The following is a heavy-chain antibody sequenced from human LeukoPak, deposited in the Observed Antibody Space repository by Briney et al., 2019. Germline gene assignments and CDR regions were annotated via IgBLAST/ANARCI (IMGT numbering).Heavy chain of an antibody. Sequence: GGSLRLSCAASGFTFSDYYMSWIRQAPGKGLEWVSYISSSGSTIYYADSVKGRFTISRDNAKNTLYLQMNSLRAEDTAVYYCARDEASGYSSSWGDYWGQGTLVTVSS. V-gene: IGHV3-11*04. D-gene: IGHD6-13*01. CDR3: ARDEASGYSSSWGDY. J-gene: IGHJ4*02. CDR2: ISSSGSTI. CDR1: GFTFSDYY.